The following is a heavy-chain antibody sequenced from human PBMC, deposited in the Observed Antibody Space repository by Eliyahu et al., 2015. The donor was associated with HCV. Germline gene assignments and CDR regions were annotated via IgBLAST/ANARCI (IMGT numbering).Heavy chain of an antibody. CDR3: AREGFEMATTPTDI. CDR2: INPNXGGT. J-gene: IGHJ3*02. CDR1: GYTFTGYY. V-gene: IGHV1-2*02. D-gene: IGHD5-24*01. Sequence: QVQLVQSGAEVKKPGASVXVSCKASGYTFTGYYMHWVRQAPGQGLEWMEWINPNXGGTNYAQKFQGRVTMTRDTSISTAYMELSRLRSDDTAVYYCAREGFEMATTPTDIWGQGTMVTVSS.